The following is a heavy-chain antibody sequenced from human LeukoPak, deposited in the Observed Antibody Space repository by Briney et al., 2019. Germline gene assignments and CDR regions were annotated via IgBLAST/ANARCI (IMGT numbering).Heavy chain of an antibody. CDR3: ARAGGNRFDP. V-gene: IGHV4-59*01. D-gene: IGHD3-10*01. Sequence: SETLSLTCTVSGCSLSDYCWSWIRQYPGQGLEWIGYVYYSGSTTYNPSLKSRVTISVDTSKNQFSLKLTSVTAADTAVYYWARAGGNRFDPWGQGILVTVSS. CDR2: VYYSGST. CDR1: GCSLSDYC. J-gene: IGHJ5*02.